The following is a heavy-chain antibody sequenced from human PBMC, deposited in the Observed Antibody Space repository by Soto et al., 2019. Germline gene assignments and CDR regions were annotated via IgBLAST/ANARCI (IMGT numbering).Heavy chain of an antibody. D-gene: IGHD3-10*01. CDR3: ARDNPADRGNFDY. V-gene: IGHV4-30-4*01. J-gene: IGHJ4*02. CDR1: GDSISSGDSY. CDR2: IYHSGST. Sequence: SETLSLTCTVSGDSISSGDSYWSWMRQPPGKGLEWIGFIYHSGSTYYNPSLKSRVTISVDTSKNQFSLSLSSVTAADTAVYYCARDNPADRGNFDYWGQGALVTVSS.